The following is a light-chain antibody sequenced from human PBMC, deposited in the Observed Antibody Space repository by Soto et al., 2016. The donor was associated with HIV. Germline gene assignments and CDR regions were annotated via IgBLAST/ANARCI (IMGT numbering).Light chain of an antibody. CDR2: ASS. J-gene: IGKJ2*01. CDR3: QQYYSMSYT. CDR1: QDISNS. Sequence: DIQMTQSPSSLSASVGDRVTITCRASQDISNSLAWYQQNPGKAPKLLLYASSRLQSGVPGRFSGSGSGTDYSLTISRLQPEDVAAYYCQQYYSMSYTFGQGTKLEIK. V-gene: IGKV1-NL1*01.